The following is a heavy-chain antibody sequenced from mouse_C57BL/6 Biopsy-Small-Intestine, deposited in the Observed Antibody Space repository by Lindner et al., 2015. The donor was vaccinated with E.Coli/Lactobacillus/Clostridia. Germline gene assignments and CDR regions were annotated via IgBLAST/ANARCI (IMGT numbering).Heavy chain of an antibody. Sequence: VQLQESGVELVRPGSSVKMSCKTSGYTFTNYNINWLRQRPGQGLEWIGYIYIGDGYTDYNEMFKGRATLTSDTTSSTAYMQLSSLTSDDSAIYLCARGGTSFDYWGPRHHSHSLL. D-gene: IGHD3-3*01. J-gene: IGHJ2*01. CDR2: IYIGDGYT. CDR3: ARGGTSFDY. CDR1: GYTFTNYN. V-gene: IGHV1-58*01.